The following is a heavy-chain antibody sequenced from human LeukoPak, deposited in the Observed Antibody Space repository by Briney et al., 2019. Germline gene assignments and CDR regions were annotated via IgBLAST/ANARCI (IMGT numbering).Heavy chain of an antibody. CDR2: INHSGST. CDR3: ASLYYYESSGYPRP. CDR1: GGSFSGYY. D-gene: IGHD3-22*01. J-gene: IGHJ5*02. V-gene: IGHV4-34*01. Sequence: SETLSLTCAVYGGSFSGYYWSWIRQPPGKGLEWIGEINHSGSTNYNPSLKSRVTISVDTSKNQFSLKLSSVTAADTAVYYCASLYYYESSGYPRPWGQGTLVTVSS.